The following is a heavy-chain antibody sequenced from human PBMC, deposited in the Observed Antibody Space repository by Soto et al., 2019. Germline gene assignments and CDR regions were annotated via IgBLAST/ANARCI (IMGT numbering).Heavy chain of an antibody. Sequence: VQLLESGGGLVQPGGSLRRSCAASGFTFSMYAMSWVRHAPGTGLECVSGIDGGNDDTYYAESVKGRFIISRDNSKSTMSLQMNGLRVEDTAVYYCAKDRMDHNSVWDPFDIWGQGTVVTVSS. CDR2: IDGGNDDT. D-gene: IGHD2-15*01. CDR1: GFTFSMYA. J-gene: IGHJ3*02. V-gene: IGHV3-23*01. CDR3: AKDRMDHNSVWDPFDI.